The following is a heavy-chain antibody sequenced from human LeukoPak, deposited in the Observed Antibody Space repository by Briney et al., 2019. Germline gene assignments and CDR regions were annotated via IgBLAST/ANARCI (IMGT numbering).Heavy chain of an antibody. D-gene: IGHD2-15*01. J-gene: IGHJ5*02. CDR3: ARAGNIVVAVAAKGRYNWFDP. V-gene: IGHV1-18*01. CDR2: ISAYNDNT. Sequence: GASVKVSCKASGYTFTSYGISWVRQAPGQGLDWMGWISAYNDNTNYAQKLQGRVTMTTDTSTSTAYMVLRSLRSDDTAVYYCARAGNIVVAVAAKGRYNWFDPWGQGTLVTVSS. CDR1: GYTFTSYG.